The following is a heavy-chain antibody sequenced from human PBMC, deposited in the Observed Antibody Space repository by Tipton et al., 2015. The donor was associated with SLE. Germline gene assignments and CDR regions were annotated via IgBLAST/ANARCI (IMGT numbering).Heavy chain of an antibody. V-gene: IGHV3-49*04. Sequence: SLRLSCVAPGFTLNSYTMNWVRQAPGKGLEWVAFIRSKAYGGTTEYAASVKGRFTISRDDSKSIAYLQMNSLKTEDTAVYYCTRGDPGGYWGQGTLVTVSS. D-gene: IGHD3-16*01. CDR2: IRSKAYGGTT. CDR3: TRGDPGGY. J-gene: IGHJ4*02. CDR1: GFTLNSYT.